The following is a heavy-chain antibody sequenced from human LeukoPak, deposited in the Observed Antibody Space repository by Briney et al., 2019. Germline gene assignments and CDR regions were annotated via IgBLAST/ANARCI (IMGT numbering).Heavy chain of an antibody. Sequence: ASVKVSCKASGYTFTGYYMHWVRQAPGQGLEWMGWINPNSGGTNYAQKFQGRVTMTRDTSITTAYMELSRLRSDGTAVYYCAREEGSGCYDSWGQGTMLTVSS. V-gene: IGHV1-2*02. CDR1: GYTFTGYY. CDR2: INPNSGGT. J-gene: IGHJ4*02. D-gene: IGHD6-19*01. CDR3: AREEGSGCYDS.